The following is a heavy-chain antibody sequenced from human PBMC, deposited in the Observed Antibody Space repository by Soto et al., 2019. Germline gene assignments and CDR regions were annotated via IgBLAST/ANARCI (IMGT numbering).Heavy chain of an antibody. Sequence: ASVKVSCKASGGTFSSYAISWVRQAPGQGLEWMGGIIPIFGTANYAQKFQGRVTITADESTSTAYMELRSLRSEDTAVYFCAGGEYCSGGSCYPSDVYYYYGMVVWGQGTTVTVSS. CDR1: GGTFSSYA. J-gene: IGHJ6*01. V-gene: IGHV1-69*13. D-gene: IGHD2-15*01. CDR3: AGGEYCSGGSCYPSDVYYYYGMVV. CDR2: IIPIFGTA.